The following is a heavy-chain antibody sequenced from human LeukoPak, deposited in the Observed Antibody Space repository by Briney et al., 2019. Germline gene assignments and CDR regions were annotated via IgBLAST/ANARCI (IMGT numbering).Heavy chain of an antibody. V-gene: IGHV1-69*13. CDR1: GGTFSNYA. D-gene: IGHD6-19*01. Sequence: GASVKVSCKASGGTFSNYAISWVRQAPGQGLEWMGGIIPIFGTANYAQKFQGRVTITADESTSTAYMELSSLRSEDTAVYYCARGPSRIAVTSYYHYYYMDLWGKGTTVTVSS. CDR2: IIPIFGTA. J-gene: IGHJ6*03. CDR3: ARGPSRIAVTSYYHYYYMDL.